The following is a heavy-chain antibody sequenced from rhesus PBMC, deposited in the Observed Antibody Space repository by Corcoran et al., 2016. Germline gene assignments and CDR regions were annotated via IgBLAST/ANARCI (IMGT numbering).Heavy chain of an antibody. V-gene: IGHV4-122*02. CDR3: ARHGGGLLGLDY. Sequence: QVQLQESGPGLVKPSETLSLTCVVSGGSISSNYFYWTWIHQAPGKGLEWIGTKPYIGKTNTNPSLKVRVTISSDTSKKQFSLKLNSVTAADTAVYYCARHGGGLLGLDYWGQGVLVTVSS. CDR2: KPYIGKT. CDR1: GGSISSNYFY. D-gene: IGHD3-34*01. J-gene: IGHJ4*01.